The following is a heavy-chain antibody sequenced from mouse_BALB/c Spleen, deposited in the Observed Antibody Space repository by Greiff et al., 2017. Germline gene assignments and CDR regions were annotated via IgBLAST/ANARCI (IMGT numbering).Heavy chain of an antibody. V-gene: IGHV1-5*01. CDR2: IYPGNSDT. Sequence: VQLQQSGTVLARPGASVKMSCKASGYSFTSYWMHWVKQRPGQGLEWIGAIYPGNSDTSYNQKFKGKAKLTAVTSASTAYMELSSLTNEDSAVYYCTREWGLRRNFDYWGQGTTLTVSS. J-gene: IGHJ2*01. CDR3: TREWGLRRNFDY. CDR1: GYSFTSYW. D-gene: IGHD2-4*01.